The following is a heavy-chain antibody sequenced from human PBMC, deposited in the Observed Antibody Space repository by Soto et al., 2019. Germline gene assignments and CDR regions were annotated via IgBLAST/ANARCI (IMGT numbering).Heavy chain of an antibody. CDR2: ISGSGGST. D-gene: IGHD3-22*01. Sequence: PGGSLRLSCAASGFTFSSYAMSWVRQAPGKGLEWVSAISGSGGSTYYADSVKGRFTISRDNSKNTLYLQMNSLRAEDTAVYYCAKAVYYYDSSGYDYWGQGALVTVSS. CDR1: GFTFSSYA. CDR3: AKAVYYYDSSGYDY. J-gene: IGHJ4*02. V-gene: IGHV3-23*01.